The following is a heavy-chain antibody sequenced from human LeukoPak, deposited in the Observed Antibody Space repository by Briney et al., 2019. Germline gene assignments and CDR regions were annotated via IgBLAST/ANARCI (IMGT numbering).Heavy chain of an antibody. CDR1: GFTFSSYG. CDR3: ARDNAPGEDAFDI. Sequence: GGSLRLSCAASGFTFSSYGMHWVRQAPGKGLEWVSYISSSGSTIYYADSVKGRFTISRDNAKNSLYLQMNSLRAEDTAVYYCARDNAPGEDAFDIWGQGTMVTVSS. V-gene: IGHV3-48*04. D-gene: IGHD3-10*01. CDR2: ISSSGSTI. J-gene: IGHJ3*02.